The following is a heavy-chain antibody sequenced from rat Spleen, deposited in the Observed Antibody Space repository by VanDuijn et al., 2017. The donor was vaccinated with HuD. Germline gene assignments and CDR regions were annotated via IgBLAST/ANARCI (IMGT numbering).Heavy chain of an antibody. CDR3: ARLLQWHGYFDF. CDR2: ISYEGSST. V-gene: IGHV5-22*01. J-gene: IGHJ1*01. D-gene: IGHD1-1*01. CDR1: GFTFSNYY. Sequence: EVQLVESGGGLVQPGRSLKLSCAASGFTFSNYYMAWVRQAPTKGLEWVASISYEGSSTYYGDSVKGRFTISRDNAKSTLYLQMNSLRSEDTATYLCARLLQWHGYFDFWGPGTMVTVSS.